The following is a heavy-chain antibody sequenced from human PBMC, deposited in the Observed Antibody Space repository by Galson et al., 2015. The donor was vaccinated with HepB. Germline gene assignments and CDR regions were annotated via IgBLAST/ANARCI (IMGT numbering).Heavy chain of an antibody. CDR2: ISYDGSNK. CDR3: AKAGGYCSGGSCYPHYYYYGMDV. Sequence: SLRLSCAASGFTFSSYGMHWVRQAPGKGLEWVAVISYDGSNKYYADSVKGRFTISRDNSKNTLYLQMNSLGAEDTAVYYCAKAGGYCSGGSCYPHYYYYGMDVWGQGTTVTVSS. CDR1: GFTFSSYG. V-gene: IGHV3-30*18. D-gene: IGHD2-15*01. J-gene: IGHJ6*02.